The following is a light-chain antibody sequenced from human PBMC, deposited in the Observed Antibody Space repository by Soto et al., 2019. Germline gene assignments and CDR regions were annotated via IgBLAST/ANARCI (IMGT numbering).Light chain of an antibody. J-gene: IGKJ1*01. V-gene: IGKV2D-29*01. Sequence: DIVMAQTPLSLSVTPGQPASISCRSSQSILNGDGKTHLYRYLKSQGHPPQLLMHEVSHRLYGVTDRFSGRVSGTDFTLKISRLETEDVGVYSCMQTKQLPVTFGQGTKVDIK. CDR2: EVS. CDR3: MQTKQLPVT. CDR1: QSILNGDGKTH.